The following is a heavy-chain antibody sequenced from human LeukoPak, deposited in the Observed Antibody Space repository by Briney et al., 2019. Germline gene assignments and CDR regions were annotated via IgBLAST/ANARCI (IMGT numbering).Heavy chain of an antibody. V-gene: IGHV3-30-3*01. CDR1: GFTFSSYA. D-gene: IGHD6-19*01. CDR2: ISYDGSNK. Sequence: GGSLRLSCAASGFTFSSYAMHWVRQAPGKGLEWVAVISYDGSNKYYADSVKGRFTISRDNSKNTLYLQMNSLRAEGTAVYYCARTAGYSSGWSHYYYYGMDVWGQGTTVTVSS. J-gene: IGHJ6*02. CDR3: ARTAGYSSGWSHYYYYGMDV.